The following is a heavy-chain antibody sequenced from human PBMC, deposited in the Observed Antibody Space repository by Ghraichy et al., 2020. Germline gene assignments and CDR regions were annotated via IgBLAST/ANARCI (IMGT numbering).Heavy chain of an antibody. CDR3: AKAWGYCSGGTCPSYNWFDP. V-gene: IGHV3-23*01. CDR2: IGASGGAT. D-gene: IGHD2-15*01. Sequence: GGSLRLPCAASGLTFSNYAMTWVRQAPGQGLEWVSGIGASGGATYYADSAKGRFTISRDNSKSTLYLQMNSLRPEDTAIYYCAKAWGYCSGGTCPSYNWFDPWGQGTLVTVSS. J-gene: IGHJ5*02. CDR1: GLTFSNYA.